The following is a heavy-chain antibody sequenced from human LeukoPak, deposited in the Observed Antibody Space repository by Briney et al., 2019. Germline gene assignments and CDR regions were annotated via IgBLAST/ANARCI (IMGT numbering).Heavy chain of an antibody. CDR3: ASLAWYGSGSYPLFDY. D-gene: IGHD3-10*01. V-gene: IGHV4-4*09. CDR2: IYTSGST. Sequence: SETLSLTCTVSGGSISSYYWSWIRQPPGKGLEWIGYIYTSGSTNYNPFLKSRVTISVDTSKHQFSLKLSSVTAADTAVYYCASLAWYGSGSYPLFDYWGQGTLVTVSS. CDR1: GGSISSYY. J-gene: IGHJ4*02.